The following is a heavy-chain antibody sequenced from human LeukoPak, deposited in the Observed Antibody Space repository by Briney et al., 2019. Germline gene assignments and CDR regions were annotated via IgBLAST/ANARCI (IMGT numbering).Heavy chain of an antibody. J-gene: IGHJ3*02. V-gene: IGHV7-4-1*02. CDR1: GYTFTSYA. CDR2: INTNTGNP. Sequence: GASVKVSCKASGYTFTSYAMNWVRQAPGQGLEWMGWINTNTGNPTYAQGFTGRFVFSLDTSVSTAYLQISSLKAEDTAVYYCARDYRTRPVAGGTWAFDIWGQGTMVTVSS. D-gene: IGHD6-19*01. CDR3: ARDYRTRPVAGGTWAFDI.